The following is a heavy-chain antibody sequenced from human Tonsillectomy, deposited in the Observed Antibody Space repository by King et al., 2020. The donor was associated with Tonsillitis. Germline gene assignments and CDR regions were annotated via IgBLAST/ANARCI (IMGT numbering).Heavy chain of an antibody. J-gene: IGHJ4*02. CDR1: GASITSYY. CDR3: AMDTHTCMRYDH. CDR2: INYRGGT. D-gene: IGHD2-8*01. V-gene: IGHV4-59*01. Sequence: QLQESGPGQVKPSETLSLTCTVSGASITSYYWSWIRRTPGRGLEGIGYINYRGGTSYNSSLKSRVTMSVDTSKNQFSLKMSSVTPADTAVYFCAMDTHTCMRYDHWGQGMLVTVSS.